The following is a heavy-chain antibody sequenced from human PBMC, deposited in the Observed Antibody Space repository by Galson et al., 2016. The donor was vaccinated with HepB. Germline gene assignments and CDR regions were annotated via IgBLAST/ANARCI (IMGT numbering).Heavy chain of an antibody. CDR3: AHRQGRWLQLAY. J-gene: IGHJ4*02. Sequence: PALVKPTQTLTLTCTFSGFSLSTSGMAVAWIRQPPGKAPEWLARIYWDDDKRYNPSLKCRLTITKDTSKNQVVLTMTNMDPVDTATYYCAHRQGRWLQLAYWGQGSLVTVSS. CDR2: IYWDDDK. CDR1: GFSLSTSGMA. V-gene: IGHV2-5*02. D-gene: IGHD5-18*01.